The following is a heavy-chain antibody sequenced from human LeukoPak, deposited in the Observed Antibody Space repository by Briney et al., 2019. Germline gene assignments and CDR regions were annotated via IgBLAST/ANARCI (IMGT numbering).Heavy chain of an antibody. D-gene: IGHD5-12*01. CDR2: IGTAGDT. V-gene: IGHV3-13*01. CDR3: ARVRKYSGYYSWYFDL. Sequence: TGGSLRLSCAASGFTFSSYDMHWVRQATGKGLEWVSAIGTAGDTYYPGSVKGRFTISRENAKSSLYLQMNSLRAGDTAVYYCARVRKYSGYYSWYFDLWGRGTLVTVSS. J-gene: IGHJ2*01. CDR1: GFTFSSYD.